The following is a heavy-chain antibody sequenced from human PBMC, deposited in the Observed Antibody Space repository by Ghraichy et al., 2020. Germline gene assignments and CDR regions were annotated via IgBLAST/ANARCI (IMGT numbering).Heavy chain of an antibody. CDR1: GASVRSGSYS. J-gene: IGHJ2*01. V-gene: IGHV4-61*01. Sequence: SETLSLTCTVSGASVRSGSYSWNWIRQSPGQGLEWIGDVYNSGSTNYNPSLRSRVSMSVDTSKNQFSLELTSLTAADTAIYFCARGAWGVAAQDWYFDLWGRGTLVTVSS. D-gene: IGHD6-13*01. CDR2: VYNSGST. CDR3: ARGAWGVAAQDWYFDL.